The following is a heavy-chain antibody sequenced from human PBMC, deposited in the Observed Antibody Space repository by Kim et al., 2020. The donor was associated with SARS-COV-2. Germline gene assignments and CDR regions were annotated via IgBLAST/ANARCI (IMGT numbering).Heavy chain of an antibody. D-gene: IGHD3-22*01. J-gene: IGHJ6*02. Sequence: SAQTCQGRITMTEDTSTDTAYMELSSLRSEDTAVYYCATDTMTYYYGMDVWGQGTTVTVSS. CDR3: ATDTMTYYYGMDV. V-gene: IGHV1-24*01.